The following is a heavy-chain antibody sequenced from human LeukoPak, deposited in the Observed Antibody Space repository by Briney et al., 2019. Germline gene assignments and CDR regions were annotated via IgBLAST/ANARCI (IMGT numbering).Heavy chain of an antibody. D-gene: IGHD3-3*01. CDR3: ARAQAYYDFWSGYYKGYYYYYGMDV. Sequence: PSETLSLTCTVSGDSINSSSYYWGWIRQPPGKGLEWIGNIYYSGATYYNPSLKSRVTISIDTSKNQFSLRLSSVTAADTAVYYCARAQAYYDFWSGYYKGYYYYYGMDVWGQGTTVTVSS. V-gene: IGHV4-39*07. CDR1: GDSINSSSYY. J-gene: IGHJ6*02. CDR2: IYYSGAT.